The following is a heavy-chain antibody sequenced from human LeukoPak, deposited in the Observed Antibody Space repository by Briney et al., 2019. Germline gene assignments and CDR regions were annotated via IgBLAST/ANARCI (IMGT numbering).Heavy chain of an antibody. CDR2: IYTSGST. D-gene: IGHD3-10*01. J-gene: IGHJ4*02. CDR1: GGSISSGSYY. V-gene: IGHV4-61*02. CDR3: ARDGFGELPD. Sequence: SETLSLTCTVSGGSISSGSYYWRWIRQPAGKGLEWIGRIYTSGSTNYNPSLKSRVTMSVDTSKNQFSLKLSSVTAADTAVYYCARDGFGELPDWGQGTLVTVSS.